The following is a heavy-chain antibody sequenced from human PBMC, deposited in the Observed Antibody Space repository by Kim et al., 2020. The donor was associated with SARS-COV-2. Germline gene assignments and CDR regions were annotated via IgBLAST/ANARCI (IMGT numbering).Heavy chain of an antibody. CDR3: ARHSGPSSGWYSLDP. J-gene: IGHJ5*02. Sequence: GESLKISCKGSGDSFTSYWIGWVRQMPGKGLEWMGIIYSGDSDTRYSPSFQGQVTISATKSISTASLQWSRLKASDTAMYYCARHSGPSSGWYSLDPWGQGTLFTVSS. CDR1: GDSFTSYW. CDR2: IYSGDSDT. D-gene: IGHD6-19*01. V-gene: IGHV5-51*01.